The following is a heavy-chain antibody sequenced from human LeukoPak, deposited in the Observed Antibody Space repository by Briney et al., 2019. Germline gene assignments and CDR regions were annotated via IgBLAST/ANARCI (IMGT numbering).Heavy chain of an antibody. D-gene: IGHD6-6*01. CDR1: GFTVSSNY. J-gene: IGHJ3*02. CDR3: ARVPIEYSSSSTVGDAFGI. Sequence: GGSLRLSCAASGFTVSSNYMSWVRQAPGKGLEWVSVIYSGGSTYYADSVKGRFTISRDNSKNTLYLQMNSLRAEDTAVYYCARVPIEYSSSSTVGDAFGIWGQGTMVTVSS. CDR2: IYSGGST. V-gene: IGHV3-53*01.